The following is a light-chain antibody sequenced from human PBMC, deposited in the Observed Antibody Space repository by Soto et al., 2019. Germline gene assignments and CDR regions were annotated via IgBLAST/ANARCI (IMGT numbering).Light chain of an antibody. CDR2: RDS. CDR3: QVWDSSTAVV. V-gene: IGLV3-9*01. J-gene: IGLJ2*01. Sequence: SYELTQPLLVSVAQGQTARITCGGNNIGSKNVHWYQQKPGQAPVLVIYRDSNRPSGIPERFSGSNSGNTATLTISRAQAGDEADYYCQVWDSSTAVVFGGGTKLTVL. CDR1: NIGSKN.